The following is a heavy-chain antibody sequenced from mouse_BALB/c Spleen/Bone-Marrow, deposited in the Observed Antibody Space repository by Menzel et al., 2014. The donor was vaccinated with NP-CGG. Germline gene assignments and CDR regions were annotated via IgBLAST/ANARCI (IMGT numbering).Heavy chain of an antibody. J-gene: IGHJ3*01. CDR2: ISNLAYSI. D-gene: IGHD2-1*01. V-gene: IGHV5-15*02. Sequence: DVMLVESGGGLVQPGGSRKLSCAASGFTSSDYGMAWVRQALGKGPEWVAFISNLAYSIYYADSVTGRFTISRENAKNTLYLEMSSLRSEDTAMYYCARGGIYYGNYLANWGQGTLVTVSA. CDR3: ARGGIYYGNYLAN. CDR1: GFTSSDYG.